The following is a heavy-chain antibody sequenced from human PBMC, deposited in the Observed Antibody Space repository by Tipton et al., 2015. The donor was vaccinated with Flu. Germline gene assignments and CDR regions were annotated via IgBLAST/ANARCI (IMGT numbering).Heavy chain of an antibody. CDR3: AGTYYGSGSYYNPPVWFDP. D-gene: IGHD3-10*01. CDR2: IYYSGST. V-gene: IGHV4-39*01. J-gene: IGHJ5*02. CDR1: GGSISSSSYY. Sequence: TLSLTCTVSGGSISSSSYYWGWIRQPPGKGLEWIGSIYYSGSTYYNPSLKSRVTISVDTSKNQFSLKLSSVTAADTAVYYCAGTYYGSGSYYNPPVWFDPWGQGTLVTVSS.